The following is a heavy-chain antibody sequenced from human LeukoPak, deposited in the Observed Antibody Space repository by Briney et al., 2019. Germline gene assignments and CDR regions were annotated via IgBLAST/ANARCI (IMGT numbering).Heavy chain of an antibody. CDR1: GYTFTGYG. V-gene: IGHV1-18*01. Sequence: GASVKVSCKASGYTFTGYGISWVRQAPGQGLEWMGWISAYNGNTNYAQKLQGRVTMTTDTSTSTAYMELRSLRSDDTAVYYCATSSTTHIAVAGTWGQGTLVTVSS. J-gene: IGHJ5*02. CDR3: ATSSTTHIAVAGT. D-gene: IGHD6-19*01. CDR2: ISAYNGNT.